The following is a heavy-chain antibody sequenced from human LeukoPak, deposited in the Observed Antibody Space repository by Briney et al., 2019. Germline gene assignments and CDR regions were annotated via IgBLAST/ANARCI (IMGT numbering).Heavy chain of an antibody. D-gene: IGHD6-19*01. J-gene: IGHJ4*02. V-gene: IGHV3-30*04. CDR3: AKEGQWLPYFDY. CDR1: GFAFSTYN. CDR2: ISYDGRNE. Sequence: GRPLRLSCAASGFAFSTYNMHWVRQAPGKGLEWVAVISYDGRNENHAESVKGRFTISRDNSKNTLYLQMNTLRAEDTAVYYCAKEGQWLPYFDYWGQGTLVTVSS.